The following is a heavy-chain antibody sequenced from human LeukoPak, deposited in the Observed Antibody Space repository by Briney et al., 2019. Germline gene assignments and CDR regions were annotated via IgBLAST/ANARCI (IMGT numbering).Heavy chain of an antibody. Sequence: SGGSLRLSCAASGFTFSSYAMHWVRQAPGKGLEWVAVISYDGSNKYYADSVKGRFTISRDNSKNTLYLQMNSLRAEDTAVYYCASQIVVVTAIHDLWYFDLWGRGTLVTVSS. CDR2: ISYDGSNK. D-gene: IGHD2-21*02. J-gene: IGHJ2*01. CDR1: GFTFSSYA. CDR3: ASQIVVVTAIHDLWYFDL. V-gene: IGHV3-30-3*01.